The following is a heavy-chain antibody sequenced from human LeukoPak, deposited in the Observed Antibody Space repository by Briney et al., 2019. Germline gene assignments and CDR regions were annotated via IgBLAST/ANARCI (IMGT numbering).Heavy chain of an antibody. CDR3: ARGVVVVAANLNWFDP. CDR1: GFTFSSYW. D-gene: IGHD2-15*01. CDR2: INTDGSST. Sequence: GGSLRLSCAASGFTFSSYWMHWVRQAPGKGLVWVSRINTDGSSTSYADSVKGRFTISRDNAKNTLYLQTNSLRAEDTAVYYCARGVVVVAANLNWFDPWGQGTLVTVSS. V-gene: IGHV3-74*01. J-gene: IGHJ5*02.